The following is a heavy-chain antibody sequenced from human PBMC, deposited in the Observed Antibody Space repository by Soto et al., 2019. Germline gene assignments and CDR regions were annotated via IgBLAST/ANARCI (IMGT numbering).Heavy chain of an antibody. V-gene: IGHV4-34*01. CDR3: ARVRYSGSYFGAYYYDGMDA. CDR2: INHSGST. J-gene: IGHJ6*02. Sequence: SETLSLTCAVYGGSFSGYYWSWIRQPPGKGLEWIGEINHSGSTNYNPSLKSRVAISVDTSKNQFSLKLSSVTAADTAVYYCARVRYSGSYFGAYYYDGMDAWGQGTTVTVSS. D-gene: IGHD1-26*01. CDR1: GGSFSGYY.